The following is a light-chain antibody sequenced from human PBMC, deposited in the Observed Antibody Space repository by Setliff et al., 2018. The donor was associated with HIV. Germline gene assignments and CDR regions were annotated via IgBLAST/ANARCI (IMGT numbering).Light chain of an antibody. V-gene: IGLV2-11*01. CDR2: DVT. J-gene: IGLJ1*01. Sequence: QSALTQPRSVSGSPGQSVTISCTGTTSDVGSYNYVSWYQQHPGKAPKLMIYDVTKRPSGVPDRFSGSKSGNTASLTISGLQAEDDADYCCCSYAGSYTFPYVFGTGTKGTVL. CDR3: CSYAGSYTFPYV. CDR1: TSDVGSYNY.